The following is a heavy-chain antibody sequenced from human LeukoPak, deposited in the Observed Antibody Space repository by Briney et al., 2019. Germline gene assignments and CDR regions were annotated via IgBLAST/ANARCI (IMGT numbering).Heavy chain of an antibody. CDR3: ARGTVKNRGFDY. V-gene: IGHV4-59*01. D-gene: IGHD1-14*01. J-gene: IGHJ4*02. CDR2: IYYSGST. Sequence: SETLSLTCTVSGGSISSYYWSWIRQPPGKGLEWIGYIYYSGSTNYNPSLKSRVTIPVDTSKNQFSLKLSSVTAADTAVYYCARGTVKNRGFDYWGQGTLVTVSS. CDR1: GGSISSYY.